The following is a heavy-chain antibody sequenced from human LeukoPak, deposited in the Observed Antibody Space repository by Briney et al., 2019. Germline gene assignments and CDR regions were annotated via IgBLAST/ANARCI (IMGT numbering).Heavy chain of an antibody. CDR1: TFSSYA. CDR2: ISYDGSNK. J-gene: IGHJ4*02. Sequence: TFSSYAMHWVRQAPGKGLEWVAVISYDGSNKYYADSVKGRFTISRDNSKNTLYLQMNSLRAEDTAVYYCARGMNDWGQGTLVTV. D-gene: IGHD1-1*01. CDR3: ARGMND. V-gene: IGHV3-30*01.